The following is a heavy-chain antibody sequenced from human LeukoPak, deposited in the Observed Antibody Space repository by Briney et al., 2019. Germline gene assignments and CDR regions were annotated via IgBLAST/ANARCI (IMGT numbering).Heavy chain of an antibody. CDR2: INPNSGGT. J-gene: IGHJ5*02. D-gene: IGHD2-15*01. CDR1: GYTFTGYY. CDR3: ARDNGYSRNWFDP. V-gene: IGHV1-2*02. Sequence: GASVKVSCKASGYTFTGYYMHWVRQAPGQGLEWMGWINPNSGGTNYAQKFQGRVTMTRDKSIRTAYMELSRLTSDDTAVYYCARDNGYSRNWFDPWGQGTLVTVSS.